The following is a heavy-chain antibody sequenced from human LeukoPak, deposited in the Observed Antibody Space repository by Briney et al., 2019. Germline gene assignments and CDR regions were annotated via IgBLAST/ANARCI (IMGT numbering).Heavy chain of an antibody. CDR1: GGSISNYF. D-gene: IGHD3-10*01. V-gene: IGHV4-59*01. CDR3: ARWTGNYYGSGSYLFGFDP. Sequence: PSETLSLTCSVSGGSISNYFWSWIRQPPGKGLECIGFIYYSETTNYNPSFKSRVTISVDTSKNQFSLKLNSVTAADTAVYYCARWTGNYYGSGSYLFGFDPWGQGTLVTVSS. J-gene: IGHJ5*02. CDR2: IYYSETT.